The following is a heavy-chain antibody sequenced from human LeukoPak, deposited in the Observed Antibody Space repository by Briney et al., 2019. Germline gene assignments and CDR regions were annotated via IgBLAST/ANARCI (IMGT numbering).Heavy chain of an antibody. CDR1: GGSFSGYY. J-gene: IGHJ2*01. CDR2: INHSGST. Sequence: SKTLSLTCAVYGGSFSGYYWSWIRQPPGKGLEWIGEINHSGSTNYNPSLKSRVTISVDTSKNQFSLKLSSVTAADTAVYYCARRGWVRGDLWGRGTLVTVSS. CDR3: ARRGWVRGDL. V-gene: IGHV4-34*01. D-gene: IGHD3-10*01.